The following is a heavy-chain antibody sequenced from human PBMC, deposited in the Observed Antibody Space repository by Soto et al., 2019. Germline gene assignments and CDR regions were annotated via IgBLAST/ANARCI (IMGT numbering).Heavy chain of an antibody. J-gene: IGHJ3*02. D-gene: IGHD3-10*01. Sequence: GGSLRLSCAASGFTVSNAWMNWVRQAPGKGLEWVSSISAGSRSIYYTDSLKGRSTVSRDNSKNSLYLQINSLKADDTAVYYCARSTPGNPFDIWGQGTMVTVSS. CDR2: ISAGSRSI. V-gene: IGHV3-21*01. CDR3: ARSTPGNPFDI. CDR1: GFTVSNAW.